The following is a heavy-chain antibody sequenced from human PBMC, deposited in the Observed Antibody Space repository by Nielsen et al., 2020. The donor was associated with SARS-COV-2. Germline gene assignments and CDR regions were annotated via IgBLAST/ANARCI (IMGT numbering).Heavy chain of an antibody. J-gene: IGHJ4*02. D-gene: IGHD3-10*01. Sequence: WVRQAPGQGLEWMGWINTNTGNPTYAQGFTGRFVFSLDTSVSTAYLQISSLKAEDTAVYYCARDGSGSYPFGWGQGTLVTVSS. V-gene: IGHV7-4-1*02. CDR3: ARDGSGSYPFG. CDR2: INTNTGNP.